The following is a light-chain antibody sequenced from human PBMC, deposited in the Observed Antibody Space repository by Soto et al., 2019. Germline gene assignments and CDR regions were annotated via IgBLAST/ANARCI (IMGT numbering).Light chain of an antibody. CDR2: EVN. J-gene: IGLJ3*02. Sequence: QSALTQPASVSGSPGQSITISCTGTSSEVGGYKSVSWYQQHPGKAPKLMIYEVNNRPSGVSNRCSGSKSGNTASLTISGLQAEDEADYYCSSYTSSITLVFGGGTNLTVL. CDR1: SSEVGGYKS. V-gene: IGLV2-14*01. CDR3: SSYTSSITLV.